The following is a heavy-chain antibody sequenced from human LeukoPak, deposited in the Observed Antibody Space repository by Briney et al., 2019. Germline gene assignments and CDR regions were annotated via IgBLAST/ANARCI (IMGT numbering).Heavy chain of an antibody. J-gene: IGHJ4*02. Sequence: GGSLRLSCAASGFTFSSYSMNWVRQPPGRGLEWVSSITTSSNYIYYADSVKVRFTISRDNAKNSLFLQMNSLRAEDTAVYYCARDGRSISSATFDYWGQGTLVTV. CDR1: GFTFSSYS. D-gene: IGHD6-6*01. CDR2: ITTSSNYI. CDR3: ARDGRSISSATFDY. V-gene: IGHV3-21*01.